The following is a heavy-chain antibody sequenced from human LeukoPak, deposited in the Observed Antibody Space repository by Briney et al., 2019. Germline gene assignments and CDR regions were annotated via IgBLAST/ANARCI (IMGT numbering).Heavy chain of an antibody. V-gene: IGHV3-30-3*01. CDR2: ISYDGSNK. D-gene: IGHD2-2*01. CDR1: GFTFSSYA. J-gene: IGHJ4*02. CDR3: ARAFAMATYYFDY. Sequence: RSLRLSCAASGFTFSSYAVHWVRQAPGKGLEWVAVISYDGSNKYYADSVKGRFTISRDNSKNTLYLQMNSLRAEDTAVYYCARAFAMATYYFDYWGQGTLVTVSS.